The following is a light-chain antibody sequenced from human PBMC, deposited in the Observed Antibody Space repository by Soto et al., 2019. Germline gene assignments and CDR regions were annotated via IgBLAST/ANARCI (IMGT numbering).Light chain of an antibody. Sequence: DTQMTQSPSSLSASVGDRVTITCRASQGVGNYLAWYQQKPGKVPNVLIYGASTLQSEVPSRFSGSGFGTVFTLTITSLQPEDVATYYCQKYDSAPFTFGPGTKVDIK. CDR2: GAS. J-gene: IGKJ3*01. CDR3: QKYDSAPFT. CDR1: QGVGNY. V-gene: IGKV1-27*01.